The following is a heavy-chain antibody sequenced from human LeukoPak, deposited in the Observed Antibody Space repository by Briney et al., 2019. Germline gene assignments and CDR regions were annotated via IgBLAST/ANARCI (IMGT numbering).Heavy chain of an antibody. CDR1: GFTFSSCA. V-gene: IGHV3-23*01. J-gene: IGHJ4*02. CDR2: ISVSGSST. CDR3: AKGLYFDY. Sequence: GGSLRLSCAASGFTFSSCAMSWLRQAPGKGLVWVSTISVSGSSTYYAYSVKGRFTISRDNSKNTLYLQMNSLRAEDTAVYYCAKGLYFDYWGQGTLVTVSS.